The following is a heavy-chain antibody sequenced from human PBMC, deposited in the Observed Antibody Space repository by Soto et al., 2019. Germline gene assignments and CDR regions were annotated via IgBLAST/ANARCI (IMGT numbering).Heavy chain of an antibody. Sequence: EVHLLESGGGLVQPGESLRLSCGASGFTFSSCVMSWVHQAPGKGLEWVSSITDSGTGTYYAYSVKGRFTISRDNSKNTMYLQMNNLRAEDTGVYYCAKGLINGRWYAADWGQGTLVTVSS. CDR3: AKGLINGRWYAAD. J-gene: IGHJ4*02. CDR2: ITDSGTGT. V-gene: IGHV3-23*01. D-gene: IGHD6-13*01. CDR1: GFTFSSCV.